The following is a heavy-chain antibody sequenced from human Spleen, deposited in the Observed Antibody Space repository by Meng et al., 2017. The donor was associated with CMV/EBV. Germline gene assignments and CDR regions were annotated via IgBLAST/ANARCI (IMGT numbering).Heavy chain of an antibody. CDR3: ARLGYCSSTSCPDV. CDR1: GDSKSTSAYY. V-gene: IGHV4-34*01. D-gene: IGHD2-2*01. CDR2: INHSGST. Sequence: SETLSLTCTVSGDSKSTSAYYWSWIRQPPGKGLEWIGEINHSGSTNYNPSLKSRVTISVDTSKNQFSLKLSSVTAADTAVYYCARLGYCSSTSCPDVWGQGTTVTVSS. J-gene: IGHJ6*02.